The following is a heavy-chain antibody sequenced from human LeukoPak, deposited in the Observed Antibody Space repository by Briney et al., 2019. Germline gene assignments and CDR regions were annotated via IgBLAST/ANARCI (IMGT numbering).Heavy chain of an antibody. CDR2: IIPIFGTA. CDR3: ASAYCGGDCYSTTFDY. V-gene: IGHV1-69*13. J-gene: IGHJ4*02. Sequence: GASVKVSCTASGGTFSSYAISWVRQAPGQGLEWMGGIIPIFGTANYAQKFQGRVTITADESTSTAYMERSSLRSEDTAVYYCASAYCGGDCYSTTFDYWGQGTLVTVSS. CDR1: GGTFSSYA. D-gene: IGHD2-21*02.